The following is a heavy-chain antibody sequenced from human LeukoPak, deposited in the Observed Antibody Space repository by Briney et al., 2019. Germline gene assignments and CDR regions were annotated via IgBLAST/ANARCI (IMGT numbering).Heavy chain of an antibody. D-gene: IGHD3-22*01. CDR1: GGSISSNSYY. CDR3: ARVGAQDYYDSSGYYVFDY. CDR2: IYYSGST. V-gene: IGHV4-39*01. Sequence: SETLSLTCTVSGGSISSNSYYWGWIRQPPGKGLEWIGSIYYSGSTYYNPSLKNRLTISVDTSKNQFSLKLSSVTAADTAVYYCARVGAQDYYDSSGYYVFDYWGQGTLVTVSS. J-gene: IGHJ4*02.